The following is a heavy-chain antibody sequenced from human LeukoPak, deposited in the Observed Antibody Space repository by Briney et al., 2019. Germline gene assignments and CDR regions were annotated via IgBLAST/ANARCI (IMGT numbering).Heavy chain of an antibody. J-gene: IGHJ3*02. CDR2: MFHSGKS. Sequence: SETLSLSCTVSGYFMTSGYYWGWIRQPPGKGLQCIGSMFHSGKSYYNPSLKSRVTISVDTSKNQFSLMVNSVTAADTAVYYCARVGYNWNLWFDIWGQGTTVTVSS. CDR1: GYFMTSGYY. D-gene: IGHD1-7*01. V-gene: IGHV4-38-2*02. CDR3: ARVGYNWNLWFDI.